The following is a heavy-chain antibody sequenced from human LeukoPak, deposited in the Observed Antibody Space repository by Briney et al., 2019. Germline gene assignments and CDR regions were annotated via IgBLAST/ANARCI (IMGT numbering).Heavy chain of an antibody. V-gene: IGHV4-39*07. Sequence: PSETLSLTCTVSGGSISSGGYYWSWIRQVPGKGLEWIGEISHGGSTNYNPSLRSRVTISVDTPKNQFSLKVGSVTAADTAVYYCARRRKRQLVGRGSGGHSFDYWGQGTLVTVSS. CDR1: GGSISSGGYY. CDR2: ISHGGST. J-gene: IGHJ4*02. D-gene: IGHD6-13*01. CDR3: ARRRKRQLVGRGSGGHSFDY.